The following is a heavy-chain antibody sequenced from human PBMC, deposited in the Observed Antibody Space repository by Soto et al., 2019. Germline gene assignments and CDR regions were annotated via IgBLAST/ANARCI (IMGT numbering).Heavy chain of an antibody. D-gene: IGHD3-3*01. Sequence: QVQLVESGGGVVQPGRSLRLSCAASGFTFSSYAMHWVRQAPGKGLEWVAVISYDGSNKYYADSVKGRFTISRDNSKNTLYLQMNSLRAEDTAVYYCARDSYDFWSGYLGYYYYGMDVWGQGTTVTVSS. CDR3: ARDSYDFWSGYLGYYYYGMDV. V-gene: IGHV3-30-3*01. CDR2: ISYDGSNK. J-gene: IGHJ6*02. CDR1: GFTFSSYA.